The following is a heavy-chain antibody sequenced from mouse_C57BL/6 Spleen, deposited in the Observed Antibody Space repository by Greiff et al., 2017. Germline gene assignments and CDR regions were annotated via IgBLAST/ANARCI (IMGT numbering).Heavy chain of an antibody. Sequence: VKLLESGPGLVAPSQSLSISCTASGFSLTSYGVRWVRQPPGKGLEWLGVIWGDGSTNYHSALISRLSISKDNAKSQVFLKLSSLQTDDTATYYCAKGEGQPGAYWGQGTLVTVSA. CDR3: AKGEGQPGAY. J-gene: IGHJ3*01. CDR1: GFSLTSYG. D-gene: IGHD3-3*01. CDR2: IWGDGST. V-gene: IGHV2-3*01.